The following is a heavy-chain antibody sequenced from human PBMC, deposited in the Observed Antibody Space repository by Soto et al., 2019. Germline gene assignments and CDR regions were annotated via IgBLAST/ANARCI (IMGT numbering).Heavy chain of an antibody. CDR3: AKTTRLLKQQLGIKYNWFDP. Sequence: GGSLRLSCAASGFTFSSYAMSWVRQAPGKGLEWVSAISGSGGSTYYADSVKGRFTISRDNSKNTLYLQMNSLRAEDTAVYYCAKTTRLLKQQLGIKYNWFDPWGQGTLVTVSS. J-gene: IGHJ5*02. CDR2: ISGSGGST. V-gene: IGHV3-23*01. CDR1: GFTFSSYA. D-gene: IGHD6-13*01.